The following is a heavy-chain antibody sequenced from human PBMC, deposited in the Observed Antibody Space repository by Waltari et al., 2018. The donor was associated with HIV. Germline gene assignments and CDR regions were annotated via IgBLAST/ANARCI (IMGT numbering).Heavy chain of an antibody. Sequence: EVQLVESGGGLVQPGGSLRLSCPASGFSFSCFSISWVRQAPGKGLEWVSYISTSSSAIFYADSVKGRFTISRDTAKNSLYLQMNSLRAEDTAVYYCARDRTRYYFDSWGQGTLVTVSS. CDR3: ARDRTRYYFDS. CDR1: GFSFSCFS. D-gene: IGHD6-6*01. J-gene: IGHJ4*02. V-gene: IGHV3-48*01. CDR2: ISTSSSAI.